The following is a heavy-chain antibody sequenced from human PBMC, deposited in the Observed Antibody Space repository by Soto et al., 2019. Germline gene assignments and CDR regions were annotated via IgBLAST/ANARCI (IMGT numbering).Heavy chain of an antibody. Sequence: ASVKVSCKVSGYTLAELSMHWVRQAPGKGLEWMGGFDPEDGGTIYAQKFQGRVTMTEDTSTDTVYMELRSLRSDDTAVYYCARGGEGYNFGAVYWGQGTPVTVSS. D-gene: IGHD5-12*01. CDR3: ARGGEGYNFGAVY. CDR2: FDPEDGGT. CDR1: GYTLAELS. J-gene: IGHJ4*02. V-gene: IGHV1-24*01.